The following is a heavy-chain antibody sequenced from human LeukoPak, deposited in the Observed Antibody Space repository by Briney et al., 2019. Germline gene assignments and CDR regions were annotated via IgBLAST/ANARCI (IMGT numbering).Heavy chain of an antibody. CDR3: ANLLRLYNYCDL. V-gene: IGHV3-23*01. CDR1: GFTFSSSA. D-gene: IGHD3-16*01. J-gene: IGHJ4*02. Sequence: PGGSLRHSCAPPGFTFSSSAMRWGCAGLGGGREWVSANRGRGGSTQYAVSEKGVLPIYRDNSKNALYVQMNRLRAEDRAVYYCANLLRLYNYCDLWGQGTLVSVSS. CDR2: NRGRGGST.